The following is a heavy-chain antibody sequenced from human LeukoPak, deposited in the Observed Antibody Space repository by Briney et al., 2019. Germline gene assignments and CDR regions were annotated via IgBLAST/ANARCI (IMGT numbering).Heavy chain of an antibody. V-gene: IGHV4-4*07. CDR2: MYTSGIT. J-gene: IGHJ3*02. D-gene: IGHD1-26*01. Sequence: SETLSLTCTVSGGDSINNYFWSWIRQSAGKGLEWIGRMYTSGITNYSPSLKSRVTMSIDTSKNQISLNLTSVTAADTAMYYCARETSTTYDRAIDIWGQGTMVTVSS. CDR3: ARETSTTYDRAIDI. CDR1: GGDSINNYF.